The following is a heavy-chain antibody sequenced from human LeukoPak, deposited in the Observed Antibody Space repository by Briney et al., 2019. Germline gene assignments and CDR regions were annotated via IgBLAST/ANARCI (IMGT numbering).Heavy chain of an antibody. J-gene: IGHJ4*02. Sequence: SGGSLRLSCAASGFTFDDYAMHWVRQAPGKGLEWVSGISWNSGSIGYADSVKGRFTISRDNAKNSLYLQMNSLRAEDTAVYYCARDGTYGSGIDYWGQGTLVTVSS. CDR3: ARDGTYGSGIDY. CDR2: ISWNSGSI. CDR1: GFTFDDYA. V-gene: IGHV3-9*01. D-gene: IGHD3-10*01.